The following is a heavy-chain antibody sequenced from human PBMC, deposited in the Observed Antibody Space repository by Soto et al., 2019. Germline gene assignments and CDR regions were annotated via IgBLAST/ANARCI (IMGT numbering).Heavy chain of an antibody. CDR1: GFRFSSYS. Sequence: PGGSLRLSXADSGFRFSSYSMSWVRQTPGKGLEWVAAITATGDRTYYADSVTGRFTISRDNSKKTHCLQMTSLRAEDTAMYYCATMNGYFEYWGQGTPVTVSS. V-gene: IGHV3-23*01. D-gene: IGHD3-22*01. CDR3: ATMNGYFEY. CDR2: ITATGDRT. J-gene: IGHJ4*02.